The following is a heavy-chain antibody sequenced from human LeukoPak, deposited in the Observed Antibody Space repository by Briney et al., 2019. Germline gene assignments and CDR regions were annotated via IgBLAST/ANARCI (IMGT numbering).Heavy chain of an antibody. J-gene: IGHJ4*02. CDR3: AKLVGATTRFDY. CDR1: GFTFSSYG. V-gene: IGHV3-30*18. Sequence: GGSLRLSCAASGFTFSSYGMHWVRQAQGKGLEWVAVISYDGSNKYYADSVKGRFTISRDNSKNTLYLQMNSLRAEDTAVYYCAKLVGATTRFDYWGQGTLVTVSS. CDR2: ISYDGSNK. D-gene: IGHD1-26*01.